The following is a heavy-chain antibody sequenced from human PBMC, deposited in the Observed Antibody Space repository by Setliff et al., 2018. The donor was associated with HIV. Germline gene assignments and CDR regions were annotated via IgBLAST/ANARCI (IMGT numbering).Heavy chain of an antibody. Sequence: KTSETLSLTCAVYSGPFSGYTWSWIRQPPGKGLEWIEEINHSGSTNYNPSLKSRVIISVDPSKNQFSLRQRSVTAADTAVYYCARSRFVSVTAKAFDMWGQGTMVTVSS. V-gene: IGHV4-34*01. CDR3: ARSRFVSVTAKAFDM. CDR2: INHSGST. D-gene: IGHD2-21*02. CDR1: SGPFSGYT. J-gene: IGHJ3*02.